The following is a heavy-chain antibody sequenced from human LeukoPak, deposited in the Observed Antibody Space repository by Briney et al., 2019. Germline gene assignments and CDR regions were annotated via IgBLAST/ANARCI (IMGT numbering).Heavy chain of an antibody. J-gene: IGHJ4*02. D-gene: IGHD3-9*01. CDR3: VRGADTGYSSDS. CDR1: VFTFSRYW. V-gene: IGHV3-74*01. CDR2: INSDGRST. Sequence: GGSLRLSCVLCVFTFSRYWMHWVRPAPRQGLVWVSRINSDGRSTNYADPVKGRFSISRDNAENTLYVQMNSLRVEDTPVYYCVRGADTGYSSDSWGQGTLVTVSS.